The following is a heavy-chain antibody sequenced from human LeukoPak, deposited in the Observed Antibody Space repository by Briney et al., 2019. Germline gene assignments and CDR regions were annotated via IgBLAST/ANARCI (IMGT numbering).Heavy chain of an antibody. CDR3: ARTRDGYGSGAFDI. Sequence: PGGSLRLSCEASGFRFDEYGMSWVRQAPGKGLEWVSGINWKTGSTGYADSVKGRFTISRDNAKNSLYLQMNSLRAEDTAVYYCARTRDGYGSGAFDIWGQGTMVTVSS. CDR1: GFRFDEYG. V-gene: IGHV3-20*04. CDR2: INWKTGST. J-gene: IGHJ3*02. D-gene: IGHD5-24*01.